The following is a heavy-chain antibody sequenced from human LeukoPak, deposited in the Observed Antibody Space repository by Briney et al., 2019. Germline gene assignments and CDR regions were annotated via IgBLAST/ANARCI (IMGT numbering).Heavy chain of an antibody. V-gene: IGHV3-21*01. CDR3: ARGKGELYYSYYMDV. CDR2: ISSSSSYI. Sequence: GGSLRLSCAASGFTFSSYSMNWVRQAPGKGLEWVSSISSSSSYIYYADSVKGRFTISSANAKNSLYLQITSLRAEDTAVYYCARGKGELYYSYYMDVWGKGTTVTVSS. CDR1: GFTFSSYS. D-gene: IGHD1-7*01. J-gene: IGHJ6*03.